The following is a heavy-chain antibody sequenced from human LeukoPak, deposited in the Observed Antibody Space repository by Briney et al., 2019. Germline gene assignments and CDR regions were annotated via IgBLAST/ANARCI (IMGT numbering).Heavy chain of an antibody. V-gene: IGHV4-39*01. CDR3: ARRNYGDYVYY. CDR1: GGSISSSSYY. CDR2: IYYSGST. D-gene: IGHD4-17*01. Sequence: PSETLSLTCTVSGGSISSSSYYWGWIRQPPGKGLEWIGSIYYSGSTYYNPSLKSRVTISVDTSKNQFSLKLSSVTAADTAVYYCARRNYGDYVYYWGQGTLVTVSS. J-gene: IGHJ4*02.